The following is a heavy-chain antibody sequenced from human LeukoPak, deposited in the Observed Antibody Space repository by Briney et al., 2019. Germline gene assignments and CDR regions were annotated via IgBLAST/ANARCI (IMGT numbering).Heavy chain of an antibody. CDR3: ARDQAFVYCSGGTCYDDY. J-gene: IGHJ4*02. V-gene: IGHV1-2*02. Sequence: GASVKVSCKASGYTFTGYYMHWVRQAPGQGLEWMGWINPNSGDTHYAQKFQGRVTMTRDTSINTAYMELSRLRSDDTAVYYCARDQAFVYCSGGTCYDDYWGQGSLVTVS. CDR2: INPNSGDT. D-gene: IGHD2-15*01. CDR1: GYTFTGYY.